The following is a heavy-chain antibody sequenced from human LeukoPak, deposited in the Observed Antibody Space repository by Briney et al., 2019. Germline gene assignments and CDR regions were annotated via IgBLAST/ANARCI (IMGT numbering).Heavy chain of an antibody. CDR3: AKLSPRSG. V-gene: IGHV4-34*01. J-gene: IGHJ4*02. D-gene: IGHD2/OR15-2a*01. CDR1: GASFSDYY. Sequence: PSETLSLTCAVSGASFSDYYWSWVRQSPGKGLEWIGEINHSGVTHYNRSLKSRVTMSADTSKNQFSLNLTSLTAADSAVYYCAKLSPRSGWGQGTLVTVSS. CDR2: INHSGVT.